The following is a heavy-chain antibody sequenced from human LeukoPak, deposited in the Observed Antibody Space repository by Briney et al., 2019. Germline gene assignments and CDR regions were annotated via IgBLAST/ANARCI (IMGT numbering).Heavy chain of an antibody. CDR1: GFTFDDYG. J-gene: IGHJ4*02. CDR2: INWNGGST. V-gene: IGHV3-20*04. CDR3: ARDGGSYSDY. Sequence: GGSLRLSCAAPGFTFDDYGMSWLRQAPWKGLESVSGINWNGGSTGYADSVKGRFTISRDNAKNSLYLQMNSLRAEDTASYYCARDGGSYSDYWGQGTLVTVSS. D-gene: IGHD1-26*01.